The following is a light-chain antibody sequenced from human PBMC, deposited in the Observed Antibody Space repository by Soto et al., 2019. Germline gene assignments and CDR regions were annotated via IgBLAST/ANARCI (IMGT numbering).Light chain of an antibody. Sequence: DIQMTQSPSTLSASVGDRVTITCRASQSVSSWLAWYQQKPGKAPKLLIFDASNLESGVPSRFSGTGSGTESTLTIRSLKPDDFAVDDCQQYNTFWTFCQVTKGDIK. CDR2: DAS. J-gene: IGKJ1*01. V-gene: IGKV1-5*01. CDR3: QQYNTFWT. CDR1: QSVSSW.